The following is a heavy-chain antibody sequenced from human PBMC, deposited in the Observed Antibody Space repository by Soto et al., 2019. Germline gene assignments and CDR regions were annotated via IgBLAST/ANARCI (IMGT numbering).Heavy chain of an antibody. Sequence: PSETLSLTCTVSGCSISSYYWSWIRQPPGKGLEWIGYIYYSGSTNYNPSLKSRVTISVDTSKNQFSLKLSSVTAADTAVYYCARVFPLPWKYYYDSSGYLYFDYWGQGTLVTVSS. CDR3: ARVFPLPWKYYYDSSGYLYFDY. CDR2: IYYSGST. V-gene: IGHV4-59*01. CDR1: GCSISSYY. D-gene: IGHD3-22*01. J-gene: IGHJ4*02.